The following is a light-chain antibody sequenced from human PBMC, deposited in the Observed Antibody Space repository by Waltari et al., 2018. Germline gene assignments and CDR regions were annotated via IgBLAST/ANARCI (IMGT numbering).Light chain of an antibody. J-gene: IGKJ3*01. CDR3: LQYDNLRLFT. CDR2: DAS. V-gene: IGKV1-33*01. Sequence: DIQMTQSPSSLSASVGDRVTITCQASQDISNYLNWYQQKPGKAPKLLIYDASNLETGDPSRFSGSGSERDFSFTISSLQPEDIATYYCLQYDNLRLFTFGPGTKLEIK. CDR1: QDISNY.